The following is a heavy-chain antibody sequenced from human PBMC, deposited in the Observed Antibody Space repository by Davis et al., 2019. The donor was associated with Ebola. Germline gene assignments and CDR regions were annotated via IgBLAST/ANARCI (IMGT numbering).Heavy chain of an antibody. CDR2: INHRGST. Sequence: MPSETLSLTCAVYGGSFSGYYWSWIRQPPGKGLEWIGEINHRGSTNYNPSLKSRVTISVDTSKIQFSLKLSSVTAADTDVYYCARVLSGYYYFYMDVWGKGTTVTVSS. CDR1: GGSFSGYY. CDR3: ARVLSGYYYFYMDV. D-gene: IGHD6-25*01. J-gene: IGHJ6*03. V-gene: IGHV4-34*01.